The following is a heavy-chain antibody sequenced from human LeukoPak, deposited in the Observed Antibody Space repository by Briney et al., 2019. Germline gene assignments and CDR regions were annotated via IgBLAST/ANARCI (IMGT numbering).Heavy chain of an antibody. V-gene: IGHV3-30*04. Sequence: GGSLRLSCAASGFTFNSFPMRWVRQAPGKGLEWVGLISFDGSDKSYADSVEGRYTISRDNSKNTLYLQMNSLSAEDTAVYYCARVLGFGSPPAYWGQGTLVSVSS. CDR2: ISFDGSDK. D-gene: IGHD3-10*01. J-gene: IGHJ4*02. CDR1: GFTFNSFP. CDR3: ARVLGFGSPPAY.